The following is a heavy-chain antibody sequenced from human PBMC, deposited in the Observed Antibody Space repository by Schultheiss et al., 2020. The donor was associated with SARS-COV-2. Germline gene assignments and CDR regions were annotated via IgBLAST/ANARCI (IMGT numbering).Heavy chain of an antibody. J-gene: IGHJ4*02. V-gene: IGHV4-4*07. Sequence: SETLSLTCTVSAGSISSYFWSWIRQPAGKGLEWIGRIYPGGTTNYNPSLKSRVTMSVDTSKNQFSLKLSSVTAADTAVYYCARERGYGSGSYPDYWGQGTLVTVSS. CDR1: AGSISSYF. D-gene: IGHD3-10*01. CDR2: IYPGGTT. CDR3: ARERGYGSGSYPDY.